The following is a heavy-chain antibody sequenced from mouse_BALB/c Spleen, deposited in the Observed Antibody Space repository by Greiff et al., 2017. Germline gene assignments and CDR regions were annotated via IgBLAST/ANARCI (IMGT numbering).Heavy chain of an antibody. CDR3: TRLKLGGYFDV. CDR1: GYSFTSYW. D-gene: IGHD1-3*01. J-gene: IGHJ1*01. Sequence: VQLQQSGTVLARPGASVKMSCKASGYSFTSYWMHWVKQRPGQGLEWIGAIYPGNSDTSYNQKFKGKAKLTAVTSASTAYMELSSLTNEDSAVYYCTRLKLGGYFDVWGAGTTVTVSS. CDR2: IYPGNSDT. V-gene: IGHV1-5*01.